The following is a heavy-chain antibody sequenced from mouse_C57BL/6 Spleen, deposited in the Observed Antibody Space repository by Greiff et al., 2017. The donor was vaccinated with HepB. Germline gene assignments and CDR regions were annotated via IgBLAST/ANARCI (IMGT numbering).Heavy chain of an antibody. J-gene: IGHJ4*01. CDR1: GYTFTEYT. D-gene: IGHD2-12*01. CDR3: ARHEDGALYSDYAMDY. Sequence: QVQLKESGAELVKPGASVKLSCKASGYTFTEYTIHWVKQRSGQGLEWIGWFYPGSGSIKYNEKFKDKATLTADKSSSTVYMELSRLTSEDSAVYFCARHEDGALYSDYAMDYWGQGTSVTVSS. CDR2: FYPGSGSI. V-gene: IGHV1-62-2*01.